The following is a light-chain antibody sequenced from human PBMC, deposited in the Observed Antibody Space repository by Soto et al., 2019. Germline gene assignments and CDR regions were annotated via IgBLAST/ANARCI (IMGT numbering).Light chain of an antibody. CDR1: SSDVGFYNY. J-gene: IGLJ1*01. CDR3: SSYAHGSTYV. CDR2: EVD. Sequence: QSALTQPASVSGSPGQSITISCTGTSSDVGFYNYVSWYQQQHPGKAPKLMIYEVDNRPSGVSIRFSGSKSGNTASLTISGLQAEDEADYYCSSYAHGSTYVLGNGTKVTV. V-gene: IGLV2-14*01.